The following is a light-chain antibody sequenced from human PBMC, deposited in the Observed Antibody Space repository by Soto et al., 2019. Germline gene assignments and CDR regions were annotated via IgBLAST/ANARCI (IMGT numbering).Light chain of an antibody. V-gene: IGKV3-20*01. Sequence: EIVLTQSPGTLSLSPGERATLSCRASQSINSRYLAWYQQKPGQAPRLLIYGASSRATGIPDRFRGSGSGTDFTLTIIRLELEEFAVYYCQQFGSSPGFTFGPGTKVDIK. CDR2: GAS. J-gene: IGKJ3*01. CDR3: QQFGSSPGFT. CDR1: QSINSRY.